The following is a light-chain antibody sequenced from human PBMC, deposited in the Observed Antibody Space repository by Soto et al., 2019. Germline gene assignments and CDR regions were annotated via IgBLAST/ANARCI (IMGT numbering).Light chain of an antibody. CDR3: QQYDYLTS. CDR2: DAS. Sequence: DIQMTQSPSSLSASVGDRVTITCQASQDISNYLNWYQQKPGKAPKLLIYDASNLETGVPSRFSGSGSGTDFTFTISSLQPEDIATYYCQQYDYLTSFGQGTKVDIK. CDR1: QDISNY. J-gene: IGKJ2*01. V-gene: IGKV1-33*01.